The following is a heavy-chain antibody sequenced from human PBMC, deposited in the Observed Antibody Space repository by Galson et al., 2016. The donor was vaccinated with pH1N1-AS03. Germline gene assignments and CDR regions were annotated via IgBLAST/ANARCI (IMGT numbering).Heavy chain of an antibody. J-gene: IGHJ5*02. V-gene: IGHV3-48*03. CDR3: ARALSEQYYDILTGNDP. CDR1: GFIFSSYE. D-gene: IGHD3-9*01. CDR2: ISSSGNTI. Sequence: SLRLSCATSGFIFSSYEMNWVRQAPGKGLEWVSYISSSGNTIYYADSVKGRFTISRDNAKNSLYLQMNSLRAEDTAVYYCARALSEQYYDILTGNDPLGQGTLVTVSS.